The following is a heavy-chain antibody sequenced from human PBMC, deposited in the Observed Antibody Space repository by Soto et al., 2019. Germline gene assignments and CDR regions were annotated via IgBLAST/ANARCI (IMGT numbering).Heavy chain of an antibody. Sequence: ESRKISCNVSVYSFTIYWIGWVRQMPVKGLEWMGIIYPGDSDTRYSPSFQGQVTISADKSISTAYLQWSSLKASDTAMYYCARRPITAVAGYGMDVWGQGTTVTVSS. V-gene: IGHV5-51*01. CDR2: IYPGDSDT. D-gene: IGHD6-19*01. CDR3: ARRPITAVAGYGMDV. J-gene: IGHJ6*02. CDR1: VYSFTIYW.